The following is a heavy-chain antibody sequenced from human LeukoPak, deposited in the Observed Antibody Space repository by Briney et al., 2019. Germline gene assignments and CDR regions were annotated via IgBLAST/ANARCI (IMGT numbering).Heavy chain of an antibody. D-gene: IGHD6-13*01. CDR3: ARDARQQLVERFDY. CDR2: ISSSGSTI. V-gene: IGHV3-48*04. CDR1: GFTFSSYS. Sequence: GGSLRLSCAASGFTFSSYSMKWVRQAPGKGLEWVSYISSSGSTIYYADSVKGRFTISRDNAKNSLYLQMNSLRAEDTAVYYCARDARQQLVERFDYWGQGTLVTVSS. J-gene: IGHJ4*02.